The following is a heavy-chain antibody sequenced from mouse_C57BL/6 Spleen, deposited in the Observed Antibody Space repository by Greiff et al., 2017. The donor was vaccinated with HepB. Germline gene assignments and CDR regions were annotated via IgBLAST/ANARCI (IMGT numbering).Heavy chain of an antibody. CDR1: GYTFTDYY. D-gene: IGHD1-1*01. V-gene: IGHV1-26*01. Sequence: EVQLQQSGPELVKPGASVKISCKASGYTFTDYYMNWVKQSHGKSLEWIGDINPNNGGTSYNQKFKGKATLTVEKSSSTAYMELRSLTSEDSAVYYCARATVVPYGYFDVWGTGTTVTVSS. CDR2: INPNNGGT. CDR3: ARATVVPYGYFDV. J-gene: IGHJ1*03.